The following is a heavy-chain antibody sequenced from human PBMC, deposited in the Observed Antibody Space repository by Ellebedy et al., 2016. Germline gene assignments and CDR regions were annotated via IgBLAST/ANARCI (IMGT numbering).Heavy chain of an antibody. J-gene: IGHJ3*02. CDR3: ARAYDVYDI. CDR2: ISWNSGYI. CDR1: GFTFDDYA. V-gene: IGHV3-9*01. D-gene: IGHD3-22*01. Sequence: SLKISXAASGFTFDDYAMHWVRQTPGKGLEWVSGISWNSGYIDYADSVKGRFTISRDNAKNTLYLQMNSLRAEDTAEFYCARAYDVYDIWGQGTMVTVSS.